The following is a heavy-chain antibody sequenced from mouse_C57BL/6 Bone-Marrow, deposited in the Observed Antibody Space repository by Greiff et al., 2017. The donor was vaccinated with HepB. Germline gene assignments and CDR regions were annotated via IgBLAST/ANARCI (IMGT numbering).Heavy chain of an antibody. J-gene: IGHJ3*01. CDR3: ARSDDYDGSSWFAY. CDR1: GYTFTDYN. Sequence: EVQLQQSGPELVKPGASVKIPCKASGYTFTDYNMDWVKQSHGKSLEWIGDINPNNGGTIYNQKFKGKATLTVDKSSSTAYMELRSLTSEDTAVYYCARSDDYDGSSWFAYWGQGTLVTVSA. V-gene: IGHV1-18*01. D-gene: IGHD2-4*01. CDR2: INPNNGGT.